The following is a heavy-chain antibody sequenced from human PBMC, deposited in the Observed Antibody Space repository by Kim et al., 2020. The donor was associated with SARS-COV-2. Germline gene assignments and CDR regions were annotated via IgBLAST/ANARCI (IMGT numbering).Heavy chain of an antibody. CDR2: IYPGDSDT. D-gene: IGHD1-26*01. Sequence: GESLKISCKGSGYSFTSYWIGWVRQMPGKGLEWMGIIYPGDSDTRYSPSFQGQVTISADKSISTAYLQWSSLKASDTAVYYCARQGTVGATPIWFDPWGQGPLVTVSS. CDR1: GYSFTSYW. J-gene: IGHJ5*02. V-gene: IGHV5-51*01. CDR3: ARQGTVGATPIWFDP.